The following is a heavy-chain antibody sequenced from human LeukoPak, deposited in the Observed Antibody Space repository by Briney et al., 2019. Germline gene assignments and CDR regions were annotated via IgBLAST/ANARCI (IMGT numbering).Heavy chain of an antibody. J-gene: IGHJ4*02. CDR3: ARGSSWSRYYFDY. CDR1: GGSISSGGYS. CDR2: IYHSGST. V-gene: IGHV4-30-2*01. D-gene: IGHD6-13*01. Sequence: SETLSLTCAVSGGSISSGGYSWSWIRQPPGKGLEWIGYIYHSGSTYYNPSLKSRVTISVDTSKNQFSLKLSSVTAADTAVYYCARGSSWSRYYFDYWGQGTLVTVSS.